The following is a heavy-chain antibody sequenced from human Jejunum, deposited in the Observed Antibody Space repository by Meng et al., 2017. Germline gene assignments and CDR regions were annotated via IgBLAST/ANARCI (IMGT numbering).Heavy chain of an antibody. J-gene: IGHJ6*02. Sequence: GGSRRPSFAASGFTFDSYAMTWVRQPPGRGLEWVSGITGSGGSTDYADSVKGRFPISRDKSKNTLYLQKNSLRAEDTAVYYGAKDPEKYYDRRTGLDVWGQGTTVTVSS. CDR3: AKDPEKYYDRRTGLDV. D-gene: IGHD2/OR15-2a*01. CDR2: ITGSGGST. CDR1: GFTFDSYA. V-gene: IGHV3-23*01.